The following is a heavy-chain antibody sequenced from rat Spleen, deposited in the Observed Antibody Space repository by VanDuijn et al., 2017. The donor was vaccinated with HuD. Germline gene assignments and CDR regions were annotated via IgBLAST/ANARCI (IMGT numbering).Heavy chain of an antibody. V-gene: IGHV5-31*01. J-gene: IGHJ2*01. Sequence: EVQLVESGGGLVQPGRSLKLSCVASGFTFNNYWMTWIRQAPGQGLEWVASITDTGGYTYYPDSVKGRFTVSRDNVKSTLYLQMNSLRSEDTATYYCTREGTIAALAYWGQGVMVTVSS. CDR2: ITDTGGYT. CDR1: GFTFNNYW. D-gene: IGHD1-2*01. CDR3: TREGTIAALAY.